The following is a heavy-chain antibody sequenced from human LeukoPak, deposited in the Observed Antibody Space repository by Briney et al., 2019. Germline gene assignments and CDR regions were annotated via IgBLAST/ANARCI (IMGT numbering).Heavy chain of an antibody. J-gene: IGHJ4*02. D-gene: IGHD6-6*01. CDR1: EFTFSSYS. CDR3: ARNDYSTSSGYDS. CDR2: ISSGSDHI. V-gene: IGHV3-21*01. Sequence: GGSLRLSCAASEFTFSSYSMNWVRQAPGKGLEWVSSISSGSDHIYYADSVRGRFTISRDNAKNSLYLQMDSLRAEDTAVFFCARNDYSTSSGYDSWGQGTLVTVSS.